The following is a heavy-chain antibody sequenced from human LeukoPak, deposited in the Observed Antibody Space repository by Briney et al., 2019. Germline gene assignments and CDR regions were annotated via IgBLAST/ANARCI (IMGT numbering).Heavy chain of an antibody. CDR3: AKAPVTTYSGAYCYPFDY. CDR2: ISVSGNT. V-gene: IGHV3-23*01. J-gene: IGHJ4*02. Sequence: PGGSLRLSCAASGFTLSSYAMSWVRQAPGKGLEWVSAISVSGNTYHADSVKGRFTISRDSSKNTLYLQMNRLRAEDAAVYYCAKAPVTTYSGAYCYPFDYWGQGTLVTVSS. D-gene: IGHD2-21*01. CDR1: GFTLSSYA.